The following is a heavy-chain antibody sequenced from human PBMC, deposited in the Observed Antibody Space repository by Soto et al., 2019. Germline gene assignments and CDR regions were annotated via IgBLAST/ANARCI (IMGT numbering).Heavy chain of an antibody. Sequence: QSQTLSLPCAISGDSVSSNSAGWNWIRQSPSRGLEWLGRTYYRSKWYYEYAVSVKGRIVINPDTSKNQVSLQLSSVTPEDTAMYYCVRFGSGWNYWGQGSLVTVSS. CDR2: TYYRSKWYY. V-gene: IGHV6-1*01. D-gene: IGHD6-19*01. CDR1: GDSVSSNSAG. J-gene: IGHJ4*02. CDR3: VRFGSGWNY.